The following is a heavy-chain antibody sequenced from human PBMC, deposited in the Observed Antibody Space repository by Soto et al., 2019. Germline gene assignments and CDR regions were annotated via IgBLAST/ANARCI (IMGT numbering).Heavy chain of an antibody. D-gene: IGHD3-16*02. V-gene: IGHV1-24*01. CDR2: FDPEDGET. CDR1: GYTLTELS. J-gene: IGHJ4*02. Sequence: QVPLVQSGAEVKKPGASVKVSCKVSGYTLTELSMHWVRQAPGKGLEWMGGFDPEDGETIYAQKFQGRVTMTEDTSTDTAYMELSSLRSEDTAVYYCATAVYRDDYIWGSYRYTGPDYWGQGTLVTVSS. CDR3: ATAVYRDDYIWGSYRYTGPDY.